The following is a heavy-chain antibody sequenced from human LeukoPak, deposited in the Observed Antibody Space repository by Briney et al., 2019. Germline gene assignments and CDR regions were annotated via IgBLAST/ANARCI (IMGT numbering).Heavy chain of an antibody. V-gene: IGHV3-48*03. J-gene: IGHJ4*02. CDR1: GFTFSSYE. CDR3: ARSPWYFDY. CDR2: ISSSGSTI. Sequence: GGSLRLSCAASGFTFSSYEMNWVRQAPGKGLEWVSYISSSGSTIYYADSVKGRFTISRDNAKNSLYLQMNSLRAEDTAVYYCARSPWYFDYWGQGTLVTVSS.